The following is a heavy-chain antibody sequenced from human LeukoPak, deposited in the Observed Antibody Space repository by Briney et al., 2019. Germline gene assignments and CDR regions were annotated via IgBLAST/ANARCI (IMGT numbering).Heavy chain of an antibody. CDR3: ARVNYYGSGSYYLRN. V-gene: IGHV4-59*11. CDR2: IYYSGST. Sequence: SETLSLTCTVSGGSISSHYWSWIRQPPGKGLEWIGYIYYSGSTNYNPSLKSRVTISVDTSKNQFSLKLSSVTAADTAVYYCARVNYYGSGSYYLRNWGQGTLVTVSS. D-gene: IGHD3-10*01. J-gene: IGHJ4*02. CDR1: GGSISSHY.